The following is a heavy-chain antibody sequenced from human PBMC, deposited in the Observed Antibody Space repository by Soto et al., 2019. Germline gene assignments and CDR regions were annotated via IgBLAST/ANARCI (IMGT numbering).Heavy chain of an antibody. CDR3: AKDGSSGWTYYYYYGMDV. V-gene: IGHV3-43*01. CDR2: ISWDGGST. D-gene: IGHD6-19*01. J-gene: IGHJ6*02. Sequence: PGGSLRLSCAASGFTFDDYTMHWVRQAPGKGLEWVSLISWDGGSTYYADSVKGRFTISRDNSKNSLYLQMNSLRTEDTALYYCAKDGSSGWTYYYYYGMDVWGQGTTVTVSS. CDR1: GFTFDDYT.